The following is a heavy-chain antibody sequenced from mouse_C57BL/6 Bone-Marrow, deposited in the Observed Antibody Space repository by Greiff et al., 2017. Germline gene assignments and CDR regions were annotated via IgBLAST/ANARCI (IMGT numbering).Heavy chain of an antibody. D-gene: IGHD2-1*01. Sequence: EVQLVESGGGLVQPKGSLKLSCAASGFSFNTYAMNWVRQAPGKGLEWVARIRSKSNNYATYSAESVKDRFTISRDDSESMLYLQMNNLKTEDTAMYYSVRHEGYYYYYAKDYWCQGTSVTVSS. CDR2: IRSKSNNYAT. CDR1: GFSFNTYA. V-gene: IGHV10-1*01. J-gene: IGHJ4*01. CDR3: VRHEGYYYYYAKDY.